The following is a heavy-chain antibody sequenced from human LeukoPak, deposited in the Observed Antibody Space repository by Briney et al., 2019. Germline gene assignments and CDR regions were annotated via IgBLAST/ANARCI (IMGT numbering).Heavy chain of an antibody. Sequence: PSETLSLTCTVSGASISSDGYSWNWIRQPSGKGLEWIGCIFYTGKTFYNPSLKSRVTISVDASKNQFSLKLSSVTAADTAVYYCAPVRVLDYDVLTGYYILGNLDYWGQGILVTVSS. V-gene: IGHV4-30-4*07. CDR1: GASISSDGYS. J-gene: IGHJ4*02. CDR3: APVRVLDYDVLTGYYILGNLDY. CDR2: IFYTGKT. D-gene: IGHD3-9*01.